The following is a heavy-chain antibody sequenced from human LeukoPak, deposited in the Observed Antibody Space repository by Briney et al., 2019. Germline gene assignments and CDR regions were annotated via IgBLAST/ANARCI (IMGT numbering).Heavy chain of an antibody. V-gene: IGHV4-59*08. CDR2: IYYSGST. CDR1: GGSISSYY. CDR3: ARQGSKTSIVVVPFDY. D-gene: IGHD2-2*01. Sequence: SETLSLTCTVSGGSISSYYWSWIRQPPGKGLEWIGYIYYSGSTNYNPSLKSRVTISVDTSKNQFSLKLRSVTAADTAVYYCARQGSKTSIVVVPFDYWGQGTMVTVSS. J-gene: IGHJ3*01.